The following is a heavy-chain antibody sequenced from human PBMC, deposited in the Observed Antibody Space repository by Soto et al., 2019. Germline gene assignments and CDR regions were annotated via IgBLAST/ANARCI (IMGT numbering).Heavy chain of an antibody. CDR3: ANQYGSGSYFDF. J-gene: IGHJ4*02. D-gene: IGHD3-10*01. CDR2: IIPIFGTA. Sequence: ASVKVSCKASGGTFSSYAISWVRQAPGQGLEWMGGIIPIFGTANYAQKFQGRVTITADESTSTAYMELSSLRSEDTAVYYCANQYGSGSYFDFWGQGTLVTVSS. V-gene: IGHV1-69*13. CDR1: GGTFSSYA.